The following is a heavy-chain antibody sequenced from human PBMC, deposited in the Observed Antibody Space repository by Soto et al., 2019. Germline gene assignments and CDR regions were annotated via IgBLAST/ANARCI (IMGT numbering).Heavy chain of an antibody. Sequence: LKISCKGSGYSFFSHWIGWVRQMPGKGLEWVGIIYPADSETRYSPSFQGQVTISVDKSINTAYLQWSSLKASDTAMYYCARRPWLSGYYDYWGQGTLVTVSS. D-gene: IGHD3-22*01. CDR2: IYPADSET. CDR3: ARRPWLSGYYDY. J-gene: IGHJ4*02. V-gene: IGHV5-51*01. CDR1: GYSFFSHW.